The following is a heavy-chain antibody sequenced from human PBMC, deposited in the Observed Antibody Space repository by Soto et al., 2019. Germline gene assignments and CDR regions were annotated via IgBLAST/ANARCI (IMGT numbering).Heavy chain of an antibody. Sequence: LKISCKGSGYSFFSHWIGWVRQMPGKGLEWVGIIYPADSETRYSPSFQGQVTISVDKSINTAYLQWSSLKASDTAMYYCARRPWLSGYYDYWGQGTLVTVSS. D-gene: IGHD3-22*01. CDR2: IYPADSET. CDR3: ARRPWLSGYYDY. J-gene: IGHJ4*02. V-gene: IGHV5-51*01. CDR1: GYSFFSHW.